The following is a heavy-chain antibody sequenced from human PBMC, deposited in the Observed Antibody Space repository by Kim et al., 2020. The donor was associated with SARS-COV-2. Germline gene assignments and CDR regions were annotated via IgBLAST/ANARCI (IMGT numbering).Heavy chain of an antibody. D-gene: IGHD6-13*01. Sequence: ASVKVSCKASGYTFTSYAMHWVRQAPGQRLEWMGWINAGNGNTKYSQKFQGRVTITRDTPASTAYMELSSLRSEDTAVYYCARDRSSWYHYYYYGMDVWGQGTTVTVSS. V-gene: IGHV1-3*01. J-gene: IGHJ6*02. CDR3: ARDRSSWYHYYYYGMDV. CDR1: GYTFTSYA. CDR2: INAGNGNT.